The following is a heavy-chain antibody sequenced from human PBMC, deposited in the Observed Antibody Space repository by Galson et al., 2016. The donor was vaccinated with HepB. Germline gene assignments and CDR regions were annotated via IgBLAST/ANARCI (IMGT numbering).Heavy chain of an antibody. D-gene: IGHD3-10*01. CDR2: ISISSSTM. CDR3: ATVWLRELYSLSMDV. Sequence: SLRLSCAASGFNFRSYSMNWVRQAPGKGLEWLSYISISSSTMYYADSVKGRFTISRDNAKNSLYLQMNSLRDEDTAVYYCATVWLRELYSLSMDVWGQGTTVTVSS. V-gene: IGHV3-48*02. CDR1: GFNFRSYS. J-gene: IGHJ6*02.